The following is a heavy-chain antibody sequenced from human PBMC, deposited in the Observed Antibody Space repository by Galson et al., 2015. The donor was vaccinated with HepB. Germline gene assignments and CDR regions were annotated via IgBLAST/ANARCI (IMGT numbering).Heavy chain of an antibody. D-gene: IGHD3-16*02. V-gene: IGHV3-11*03. CDR1: GFTFSDYY. Sequence: CAASGFTFSDYYMSWIRQAPGKGLEWVSYISSNSIHTNYADSLKGRITISRDNAKNSLYLQMNSLRAEDTAVYYCARGAYDYVWGSYRYGPFDHWGQGTLVTVSS. CDR3: ARGAYDYVWGSYRYGPFDH. CDR2: ISSNSIHT. J-gene: IGHJ4*02.